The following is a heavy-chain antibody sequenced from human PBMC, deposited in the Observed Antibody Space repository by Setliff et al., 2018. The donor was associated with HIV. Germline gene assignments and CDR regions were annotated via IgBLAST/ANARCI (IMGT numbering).Heavy chain of an antibody. CDR2: INGNTLYI. CDR3: ARTAGYCSGGSCSDY. V-gene: IGHV3-21*06. J-gene: IGHJ4*02. D-gene: IGHD2-15*01. Sequence: GGSLRLSCAGSGFTFSSYGFHWVRQAPGRGLEWVSSINGNTLYISYAASVRRRFTISRDNAKGSLYLQMNSLRAEDTAVYYCARTAGYCSGGSCSDYWGQGTLVTVSS. CDR1: GFTFSSYG.